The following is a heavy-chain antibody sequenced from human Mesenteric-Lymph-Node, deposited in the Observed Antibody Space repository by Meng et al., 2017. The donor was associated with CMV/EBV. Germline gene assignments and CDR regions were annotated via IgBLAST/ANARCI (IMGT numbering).Heavy chain of an antibody. CDR2: MNPNTGNT. V-gene: IGHV1-8*01. J-gene: IGHJ4*02. CDR3: ARLITEIVPAPTYYFHS. D-gene: IGHD2-2*01. CDR1: GYTFTSND. Sequence: ASVKVSCKASGYTFTSNDITWVRQATGRGLEWMGWMNPNTGNTGYAQKFQGRVTMTRNTSISTAYMELSSLRSEDTAVYYCARLITEIVPAPTYYFHSWGQGALVTVSS.